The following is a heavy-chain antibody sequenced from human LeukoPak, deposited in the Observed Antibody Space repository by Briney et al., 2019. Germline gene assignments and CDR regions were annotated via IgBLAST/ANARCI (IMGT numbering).Heavy chain of an antibody. CDR3: ARETPVFHAWTVVPAAPFDY. CDR1: GGSISSGSYY. Sequence: PSETLSLTCTVSGGSISSGSYYWSWIRQPAGKGLEWIGRIYTSGSTNYNPSLKSRVTISVDTSKNQFSLKLSSVTAADTAVYYCARETPVFHAWTVVPAAPFDYWGQGTLVTVSS. CDR2: IYTSGST. V-gene: IGHV4-61*02. J-gene: IGHJ4*02. D-gene: IGHD2-2*01.